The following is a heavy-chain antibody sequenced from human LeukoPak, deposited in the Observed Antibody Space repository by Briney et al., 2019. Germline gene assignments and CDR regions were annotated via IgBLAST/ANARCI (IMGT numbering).Heavy chain of an antibody. J-gene: IGHJ4*02. D-gene: IGHD6-19*01. CDR2: IRSKAYGGTT. V-gene: IGHV3-49*04. CDR3: TSGIAVAGYFDY. Sequence: PGGSLRLSCTASGFTFGDYAMSWVRQAPGKGLEWVGFIRSKAYGGTTEYAASVKGRFTISRDDSKSIAYLQMNSLKTEDTAVYYCTSGIAVAGYFDYWGQGTPVTASS. CDR1: GFTFGDYA.